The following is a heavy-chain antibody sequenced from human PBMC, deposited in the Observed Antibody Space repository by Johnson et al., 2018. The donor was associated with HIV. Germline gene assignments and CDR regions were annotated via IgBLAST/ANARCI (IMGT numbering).Heavy chain of an antibody. D-gene: IGHD3-22*01. CDR3: TTDLGYYDSSGDAFDI. Sequence: MQLVESGGGLVKPGGSLRLSCAASGFTFSNAWMSWVRQAPGKGLEWVGRIKSKTDGGTTDYAAHVKGRFTISRDDSKNTLYLQMNSLKTEDTAVYYCTTDLGYYDSSGDAFDIWGQGTMVTVSS. J-gene: IGHJ3*02. V-gene: IGHV3-15*01. CDR2: IKSKTDGGTT. CDR1: GFTFSNAW.